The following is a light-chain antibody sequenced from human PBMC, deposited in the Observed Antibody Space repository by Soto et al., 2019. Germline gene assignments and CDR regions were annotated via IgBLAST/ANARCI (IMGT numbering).Light chain of an antibody. CDR3: QQYGTSPPLT. CDR2: GVS. CDR1: QSVNTNY. J-gene: IGKJ4*01. V-gene: IGKV3-20*01. Sequence: EIVLTQSPGTLSLSPGERATLSCRASQSVNTNYLAWYQQKPGQAPRLLIYGVSRRATGIPDRFSGSGSATDFTLTISRLEPDDFAVYYCQQYGTSPPLTFGGGTKVEIK.